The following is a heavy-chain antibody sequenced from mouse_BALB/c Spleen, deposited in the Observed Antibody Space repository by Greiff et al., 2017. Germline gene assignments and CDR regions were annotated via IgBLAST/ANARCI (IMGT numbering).Heavy chain of an antibody. D-gene: IGHD1-1*01. CDR3: TIGYYGSVFAY. CDR1: GYSFTSYW. Sequence: VQLQQSGTVLARPGASVKMSCKASGYSFTSYWMHWVKQRPGQGLEWIGAIYPGNSDTSYNQKFKGKAKLTAVTSASTAYMELSSLTNEDSAVYDCTIGYYGSVFAYWGQGTLVTVSA. V-gene: IGHV1-5*01. CDR2: IYPGNSDT. J-gene: IGHJ3*01.